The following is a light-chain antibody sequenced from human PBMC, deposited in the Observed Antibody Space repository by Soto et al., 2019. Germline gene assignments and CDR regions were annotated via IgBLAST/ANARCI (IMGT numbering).Light chain of an antibody. CDR1: QSVSSY. V-gene: IGKV3-11*01. CDR3: QQRSKWPQEVT. CDR2: DAS. Sequence: EIVLTQSPATLSLSPGERATLSCSASQSVSSYLAWYQQKPGQAPRLLIYDASNRATGISARLSGSGSGTDFTLAISSLEPEDFAVYYCQQRSKWPQEVTFGQGTRLEIK. J-gene: IGKJ5*01.